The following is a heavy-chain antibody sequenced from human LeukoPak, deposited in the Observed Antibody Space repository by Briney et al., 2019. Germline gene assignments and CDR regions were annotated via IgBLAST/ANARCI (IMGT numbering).Heavy chain of an antibody. V-gene: IGHV3-74*01. D-gene: IGHD3-3*01. CDR3: ASDFWSGYYTPMGANY. CDR1: GFTFSSYW. Sequence: GGSLRLSCAASGFTFSSYWMHWVRQAPGKGLVWVSRINSDGSSTSYADSVKGRFTISRDNAKNTLYLQMNSLRAEDTAVYYCASDFWSGYYTPMGANYWGQGTLVTVSS. J-gene: IGHJ4*02. CDR2: INSDGSST.